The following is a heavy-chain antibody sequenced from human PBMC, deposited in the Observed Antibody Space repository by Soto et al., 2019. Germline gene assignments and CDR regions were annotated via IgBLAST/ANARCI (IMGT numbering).Heavy chain of an antibody. CDR2: IYYRGST. D-gene: IGHD2-2*01. CDR3: AKAGGDRLLSYVYFYYYGMDV. V-gene: IGHV4-59*01. Sequence: PSETLSLTCTVSGGSISNYYWSWIRQTPGKGLEWIGYIYYRGSTNYNPSLKSRVTISVDTSRNQFSLRLSSVTAADTAVYYCAKAGGDRLLSYVYFYYYGMDVWGQGTTVTVSS. CDR1: GGSISNYY. J-gene: IGHJ6*02.